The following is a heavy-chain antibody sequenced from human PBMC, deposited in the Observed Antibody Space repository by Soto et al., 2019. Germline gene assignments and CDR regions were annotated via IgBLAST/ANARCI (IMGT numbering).Heavy chain of an antibody. D-gene: IGHD3-3*02. CDR3: VKYDRINMKPYSPEGFHI. J-gene: IGHJ3*02. Sequence: SETLSLTCTLSADSISSSNSHRGWTRQPPGKGLEYIGSVYYGGAIFYSGNIYYNPSLKIRVTISVDTSKNQFSLRLSSVTAADAGVYYCVKYDRINMKPYSPEGFHIWGQGTMVTVSS. CDR1: ADSISSSNSH. CDR2: VYYGGAIFYSGNI. V-gene: IGHV4-39*01.